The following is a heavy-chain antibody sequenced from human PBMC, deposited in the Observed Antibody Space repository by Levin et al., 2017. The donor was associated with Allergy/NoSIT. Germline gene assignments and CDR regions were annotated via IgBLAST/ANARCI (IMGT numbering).Heavy chain of an antibody. CDR1: GITFSNAW. CDR3: ATDGMEV. CDR2: IKSKIDGGTR. V-gene: IGHV3-15*01. Sequence: GESLKISCAASGITFSNAWMSWVRQAPGKGLEWVGRIKSKIDGGTRDYAAPVKGRFTISRDDSKHTLYLKMSSVKTEDTAVYYCATDGMEVWGQGTTVTVSS. J-gene: IGHJ6*02.